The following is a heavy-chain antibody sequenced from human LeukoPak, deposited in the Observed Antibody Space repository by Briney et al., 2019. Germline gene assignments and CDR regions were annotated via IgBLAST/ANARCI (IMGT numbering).Heavy chain of an antibody. CDR2: IYYNGGT. CDR3: ARGITRGYSYGNFDY. V-gene: IGHV4-59*01. CDR1: GGSMNSYY. J-gene: IGHJ4*02. D-gene: IGHD5-18*01. Sequence: PSETLSLTCTVSGGSMNSYYWGWIRQPPGKGLEWIGYIYYNGGTNYNPSLKSRVTISVDTSKNQFSLKLTSVTAADTAVYYCARGITRGYSYGNFDYWGQGTLVTVSS.